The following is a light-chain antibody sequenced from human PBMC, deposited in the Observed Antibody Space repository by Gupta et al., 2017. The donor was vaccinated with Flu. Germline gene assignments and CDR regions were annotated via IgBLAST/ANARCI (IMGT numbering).Light chain of an antibody. J-gene: IGKJ2*01. CDR1: RGGYSY. CDR2: EAS. Sequence: PAPLSLPPGESAPLCCRANRGGYSYGSWYQKKPGQRPRLLYDEASSGTTGIPARCGGVGLRKVFTPTISSQEHEDAAFYYWQHSNYVPVTFGQGTKVEI. CDR3: QHSNYVPVT. V-gene: IGKV3D-11*01.